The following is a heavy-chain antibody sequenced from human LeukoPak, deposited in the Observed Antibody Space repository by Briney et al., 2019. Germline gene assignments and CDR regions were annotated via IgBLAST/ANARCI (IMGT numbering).Heavy chain of an antibody. J-gene: IGHJ3*02. CDR3: ARSLRRTRLDAFDI. D-gene: IGHD6-19*01. CDR1: GYILSTYW. V-gene: IGHV5-51*01. CDR2: IYLGDSGT. Sequence: GESLKISCQVSGYILSTYWIGWVRQMPGKGPEWMGIIYLGDSGTRYSPSFQGQVTISADKSINTAYVQWRSLKASDTAIYYCARSLRRTRLDAFDIWGQGTMVTVSS.